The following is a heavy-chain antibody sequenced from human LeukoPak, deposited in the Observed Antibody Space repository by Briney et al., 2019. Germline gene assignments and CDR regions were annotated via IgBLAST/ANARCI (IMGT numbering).Heavy chain of an antibody. J-gene: IGHJ4*02. CDR3: AKGGASGGTCYTHFDY. CDR2: ITVSGGST. D-gene: IGHD2-15*01. CDR1: GITFSSYG. V-gene: IGHV3-23*01. Sequence: GGSLRLSCAASGITFSSYGMSWVRQAPGKGLEWGSVITVSGGSTYYADPVKGRFTISRDNSKNTLYLQMTSLRAEDTAVNYCAKGGASGGTCYTHFDYWGQGTLVTVSS.